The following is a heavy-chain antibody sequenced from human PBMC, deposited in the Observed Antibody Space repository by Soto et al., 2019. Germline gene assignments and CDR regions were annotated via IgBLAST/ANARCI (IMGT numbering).Heavy chain of an antibody. CDR3: AKGVPGIAVAGTGYFKH. V-gene: IGHV3-23*01. J-gene: IGHJ1*01. Sequence: SGGSLRLSCAASGFTFSSYAMSWVRQAPGKGLEWVSAISGSGGSTYYADSVKGRFTISRDNSKNTLYLQMDSLRAEDTAVYYCAKGVPGIAVAGTGYFKHWGQGTLVTVSS. CDR1: GFTFSSYA. D-gene: IGHD6-19*01. CDR2: ISGSGGST.